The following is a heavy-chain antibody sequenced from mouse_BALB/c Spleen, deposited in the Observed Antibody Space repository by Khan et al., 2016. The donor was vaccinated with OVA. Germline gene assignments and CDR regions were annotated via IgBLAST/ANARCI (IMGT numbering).Heavy chain of an antibody. D-gene: IGHD2-4*01. CDR2: ISYSGNT. CDR1: GYSITSEFA. J-gene: IGHJ3*01. Sequence: EVQLQESGPGLVKPSQSLSLTCTVTGYSITSEFAWNWIRQFPGNKLEWMGYISYSGNTRYNPSLKSLISITRYTSRNQFFLPLNSVTTEDTATDYCARKDYYDYDPFPDWGQGTLVTVSA. CDR3: ARKDYYDYDPFPD. V-gene: IGHV3-2*02.